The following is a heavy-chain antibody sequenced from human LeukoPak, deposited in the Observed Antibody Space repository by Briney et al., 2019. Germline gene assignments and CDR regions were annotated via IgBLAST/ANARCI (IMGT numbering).Heavy chain of an antibody. V-gene: IGHV1-69*05. Sequence: SVKVSCKASGGTFSSYAISWVRQAPGQGLEWMGGIIPIFGTANYAQKFQGRVTITTDESTSTAYMELSSLRSEDTAVYYCARDYGDYSSWFDPWGQGTLVTASS. CDR1: GGTFSSYA. D-gene: IGHD4-17*01. J-gene: IGHJ5*02. CDR3: ARDYGDYSSWFDP. CDR2: IIPIFGTA.